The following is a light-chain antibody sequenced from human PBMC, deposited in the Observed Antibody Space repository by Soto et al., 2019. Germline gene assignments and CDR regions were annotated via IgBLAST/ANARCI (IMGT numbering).Light chain of an antibody. Sequence: DIQMTQSPSSVSASVGDRVTITCRASQGISGWLAWYQQKPGKAPKLLIYAASTLETGVPSRFSGGRSGTDFTPTINNLQPEDFATYYCQQATISQLTFGGGTKVEIK. CDR1: QGISGW. V-gene: IGKV1-12*01. J-gene: IGKJ4*01. CDR2: AAS. CDR3: QQATISQLT.